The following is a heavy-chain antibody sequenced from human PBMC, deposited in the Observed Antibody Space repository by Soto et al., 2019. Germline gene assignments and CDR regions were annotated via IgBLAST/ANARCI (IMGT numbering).Heavy chain of an antibody. J-gene: IGHJ4*02. Sequence: QVQLVESGGGVVQPGRSLRLSCAASGFTFSTYAMHWVRQAPGKGLEWVAVISYDGSNKYYADSVKGRFTISRDNSTNTLYRQMNSLTAEDTAVYYCPRDKSPYSSGWHNRHFDSWGQGTLVTVSS. CDR2: ISYDGSNK. D-gene: IGHD6-19*01. CDR3: PRDKSPYSSGWHNRHFDS. CDR1: GFTFSTYA. V-gene: IGHV3-30-3*01.